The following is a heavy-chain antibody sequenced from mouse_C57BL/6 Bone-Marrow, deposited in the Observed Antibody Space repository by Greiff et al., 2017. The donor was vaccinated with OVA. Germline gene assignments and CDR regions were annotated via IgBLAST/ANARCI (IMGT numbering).Heavy chain of an antibody. CDR2: ISSGGSYT. Sequence: DVKLVESGGGLVQPGGSLKLSCAASGFTFSSYGMSWVRQTPDKRLEWVATISSGGSYTYYPDTVKGRFTISRDNAKNTLYLQMSSLKSEDTAMYYCATLNGSSDVLLYWAQGTSLPASS. V-gene: IGHV5-6*03. CDR1: GFTFSSYG. J-gene: IGHJ4*01. CDR3: ATLNGSSDVLLY. D-gene: IGHD1-1*01.